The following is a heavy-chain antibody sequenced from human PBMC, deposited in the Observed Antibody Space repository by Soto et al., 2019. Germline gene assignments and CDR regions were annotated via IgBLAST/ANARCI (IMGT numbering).Heavy chain of an antibody. D-gene: IGHD1-26*01. CDR1: GGSITSNAYY. Sequence: SETLSLTCTVSGGSITSNAYYWGWIRQPPGKGLEWLGYIYYSGSASYNPSLKSRVTMSVDTSKNQFSLKLSSVTAADTAVYYCARRPKRGSYSWCFDYWGQGTLVTSPQ. CDR3: ARRPKRGSYSWCFDY. J-gene: IGHJ4*02. CDR2: IYYSGSA. V-gene: IGHV4-39*01.